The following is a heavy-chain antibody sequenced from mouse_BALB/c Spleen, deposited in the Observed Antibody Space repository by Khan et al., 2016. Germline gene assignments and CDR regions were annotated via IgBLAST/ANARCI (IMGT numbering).Heavy chain of an antibody. CDR1: GYTFTDYY. J-gene: IGHJ4*01. Sequence: EVELVESGGGLVQPGGSLRLSCATSGYTFTDYYMSWVRQPPGKALEWMGFIRNKANGYTSEYSSTVKGRLTISRDSTQGFLYLQMNTLRAEDSSSMKVRFTISCIQSDSSLYLQMDHLRAVYDGTDFYASAMAGYGAGKDYWYQVTSDTVSS. V-gene: IGHV7-3*02. CDR3: RFTISCIQSDSSLYLQMDHLRAVYDGTDFYASAMAGYGAGKDY. D-gene: IGHD2-3*01. CDR2: IRNKANGYTS.